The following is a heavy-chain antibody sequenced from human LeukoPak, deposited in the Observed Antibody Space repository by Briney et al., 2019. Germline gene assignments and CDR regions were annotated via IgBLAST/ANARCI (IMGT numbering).Heavy chain of an antibody. V-gene: IGHV4-31*03. CDR1: GGSISSGGYY. CDR3: ARAAIYYYDSSGPLSFDY. D-gene: IGHD3-22*01. Sequence: SETLSLTCTVSGGSISSGGYYWSWIRQHPGKGLEWIGYIYYSGSTYYNPSLKSRVTISVDTSKTQFSLKLSSVTAADTAVYYCARAAIYYYDSSGPLSFDYWGQGTLVTVSS. J-gene: IGHJ4*02. CDR2: IYYSGST.